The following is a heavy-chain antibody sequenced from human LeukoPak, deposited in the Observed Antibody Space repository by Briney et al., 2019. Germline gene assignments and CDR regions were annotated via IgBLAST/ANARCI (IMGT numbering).Heavy chain of an antibody. Sequence: RGSLKLSCAASGFTFSGSAIHWVRQSSGKGLEWVGQIDKKDKGYATATAYAASVKGRFTISRDDSINTAYLQMKSLKTEDTALYYCTRDSGTYNWFDPWGQGTLVTVSS. CDR2: IDKKDKGYATAT. J-gene: IGHJ5*02. V-gene: IGHV3-73*01. D-gene: IGHD1-26*01. CDR1: GFTFSGSA. CDR3: TRDSGTYNWFDP.